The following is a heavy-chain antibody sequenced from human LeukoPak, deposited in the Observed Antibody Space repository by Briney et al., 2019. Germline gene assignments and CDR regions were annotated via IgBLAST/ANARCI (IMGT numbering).Heavy chain of an antibody. CDR1: GFTFSTYW. J-gene: IGHJ4*02. V-gene: IGHV3-7*01. CDR2: IKQDGSEK. CDR3: ASGDGFDF. Sequence: PGGSLRLSCTTSGFTFSTYWMSGVRQAPGKGLEWVANIKQDGSEKYYVDSVKGRFTISRDNARNSLYLQMNSLQAEDTAVYYCASGDGFDFWGLGTLVTVSS.